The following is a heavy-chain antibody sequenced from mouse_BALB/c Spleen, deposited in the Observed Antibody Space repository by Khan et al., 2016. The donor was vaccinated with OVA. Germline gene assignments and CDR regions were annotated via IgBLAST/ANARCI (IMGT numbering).Heavy chain of an antibody. CDR2: IWGGGGT. CDR1: GFSLSRYN. J-gene: IGHJ4*01. V-gene: IGHV2-6-4*01. CDR3: ARAYYRYDGYYAMDY. D-gene: IGHD2-14*01. Sequence: QVQLKESGPGLVAPSQSLSITCTVSGFSLSRYNIHWVRQPPGKGLEWLGMIWGGGGTDYNSTLKSRLSISKDNSKSQAFLKMNSLQTVDTAMYYCARAYYRYDGYYAMDYWGQGTSVTVSS.